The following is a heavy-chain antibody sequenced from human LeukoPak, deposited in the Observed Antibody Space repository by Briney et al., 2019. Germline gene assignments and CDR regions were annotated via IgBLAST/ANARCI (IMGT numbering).Heavy chain of an antibody. CDR3: ARYHSTWALNY. V-gene: IGHV4-39*01. Sequence: SETLSLTCTVSGASINSITYYWGWIRQPPGKGLEWIGSIYYGGSTYYTTSLKSRVTISIDTSKNQFSLKLTSVTAADTAVYYCARYHSTWALNYWGQGTLVTVSS. CDR2: IYYGGST. J-gene: IGHJ4*02. D-gene: IGHD2/OR15-2a*01. CDR1: GASINSITYY.